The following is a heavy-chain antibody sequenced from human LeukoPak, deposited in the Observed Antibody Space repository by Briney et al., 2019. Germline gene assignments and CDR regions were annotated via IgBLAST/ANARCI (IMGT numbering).Heavy chain of an antibody. J-gene: IGHJ4*02. D-gene: IGHD3-22*01. V-gene: IGHV3-53*01. CDR1: GFTVTDND. CDR3: ASRPVADRV. Sequence: GRSLRLSCAASGFTVTDNDMNWVRQAPRKGREWVALIYPGGSAHYAESVKGRFTISRDNSKNTVYLQMHILRAEDTAVYFCASRPVADRVWGQGALVTVSS. CDR2: IYPGGSA.